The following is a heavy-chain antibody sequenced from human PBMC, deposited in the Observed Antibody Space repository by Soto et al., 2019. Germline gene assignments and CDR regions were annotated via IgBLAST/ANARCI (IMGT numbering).Heavy chain of an antibody. CDR3: ARERSLRIIAAAGTGWYYYMDV. CDR2: IYYSGST. D-gene: IGHD6-13*01. Sequence: SETLSLTCTVSGGSISSGGYYWSWIRQHPGKGLEWIGYIYYSGSTYYNPSLKSRVTISVDTSKNQFSLKLSSVTAADTAVYYCARERSLRIIAAAGTGWYYYMDVWGKGTTVTVSS. J-gene: IGHJ6*03. CDR1: GGSISSGGYY. V-gene: IGHV4-31*03.